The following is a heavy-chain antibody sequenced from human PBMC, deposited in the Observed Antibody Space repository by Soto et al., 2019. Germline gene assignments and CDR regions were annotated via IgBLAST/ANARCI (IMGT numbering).Heavy chain of an antibody. J-gene: IGHJ6*02. CDR2: FDPEDGET. V-gene: IGHV1-24*01. CDR3: ATARYCISTSCYYRPYYYYGMDG. CDR1: GYTLTELS. D-gene: IGHD2-2*01. Sequence: GASVKVSCKVSGYTLTELSMHWVRQAPGKGLEWMGGFDPEDGETIYAQKFQGRVTMTEDTSTDTAYMELSSLRSEDTAVYYCATARYCISTSCYYRPYYYYGMDGWGQGTTVTVSS.